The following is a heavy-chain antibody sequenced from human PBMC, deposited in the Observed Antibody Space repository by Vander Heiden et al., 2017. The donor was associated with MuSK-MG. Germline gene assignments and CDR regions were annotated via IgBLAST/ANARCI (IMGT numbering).Heavy chain of an antibody. CDR3: ARRGDSGSYDWFDP. J-gene: IGHJ5*02. D-gene: IGHD1-26*01. CDR2: IIPIFGTA. V-gene: IGHV1-69*01. CDR1: GGTFRSYA. Sequence: QVQRVHPGAEVKKPGSSVKASCKASGGTFRSYAISWGRQAPGQGLEWMGGIIPIFGTANYAQKFQGRVTITADESTSTAYMELSSLRSEDTAVYYCARRGDSGSYDWFDPWGQGTLVTVSS.